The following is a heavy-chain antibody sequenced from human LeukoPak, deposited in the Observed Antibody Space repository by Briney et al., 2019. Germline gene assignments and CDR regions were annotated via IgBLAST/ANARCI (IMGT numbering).Heavy chain of an antibody. J-gene: IGHJ3*02. D-gene: IGHD3-22*01. CDR3: ARTLPADYYDSSGYYLHDAFDI. V-gene: IGHV1-46*01. CDR1: GYTFTIYY. CDR2: INPSGGST. Sequence: ASVKVSCKASGYTFTIYYMHWVRQAPGQGLEWMGIINPSGGSTSYAQKFQGRVTMTRDTSTSTVYMELSSLRSEDTAVYYCARTLPADYYDSSGYYLHDAFDIWSQGTMVTVSS.